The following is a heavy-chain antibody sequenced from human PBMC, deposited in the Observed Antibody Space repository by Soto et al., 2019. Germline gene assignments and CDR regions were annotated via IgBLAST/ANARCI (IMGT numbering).Heavy chain of an antibody. D-gene: IGHD1-26*01. J-gene: IGHJ2*01. CDR3: ARTLGGTVATPYWYFDL. Sequence: SVKVSCKASGGTFSSYAIGWVRQAPGQGLEWMGGIIPAFDRTYYTQKFQGRVTISADQSMSTAYLELSSLRSEDTAMFFCARTLGGTVATPYWYFDLWGRGTLVTVSS. CDR2: IIPAFDRT. CDR1: GGTFSSYA. V-gene: IGHV1-69*13.